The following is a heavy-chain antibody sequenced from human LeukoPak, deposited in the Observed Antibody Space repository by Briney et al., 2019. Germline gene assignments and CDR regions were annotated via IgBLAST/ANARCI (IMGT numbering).Heavy chain of an antibody. D-gene: IGHD3-10*01. J-gene: IGHJ4*02. CDR3: ARGTGVRGVNFDY. Sequence: SQTLSLTCTVSGGSISSGDYYWSWIRQPPGKGLEWIGYIYYSGSTYYNPSLKSRVTISVDTSKNQFSLKLSSVTAADTAVYYCARGTGVRGVNFDYWGQGTLVTVSS. CDR1: GGSISSGDYY. V-gene: IGHV4-30-4*01. CDR2: IYYSGST.